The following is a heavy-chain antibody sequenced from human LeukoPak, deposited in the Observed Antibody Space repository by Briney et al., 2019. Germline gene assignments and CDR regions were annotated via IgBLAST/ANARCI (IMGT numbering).Heavy chain of an antibody. CDR2: IWYGGSNK. CDR3: ARDINYYDSSGYYKDY. CDR1: GFTFSSYG. Sequence: GSLRLSCAASGFTFSSYGMHWVRQAPGKGLEWVAVIWYGGSNKYYADSVKGRFTISRDNSKNTLYLQMNSLRAEDTAVYYCARDINYYDSSGYYKDYWGQGTLVTVSS. V-gene: IGHV3-33*08. D-gene: IGHD3-22*01. J-gene: IGHJ4*02.